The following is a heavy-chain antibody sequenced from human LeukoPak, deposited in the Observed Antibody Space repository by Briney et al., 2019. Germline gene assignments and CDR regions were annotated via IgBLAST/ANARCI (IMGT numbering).Heavy chain of an antibody. CDR3: ARHSALQWLVREIDY. Sequence: SQTLSLTCTVSGGSISSGDYYWTWIRQHPGKGLEWIGYIYYRGSTYYNPSLKSRATISVDTYKNQFSLKLSSVTAADTAVYYCARHSALQWLVREIDYWGQGTLVTVSS. CDR2: IYYRGST. D-gene: IGHD6-19*01. V-gene: IGHV4-31*03. CDR1: GGSISSGDYY. J-gene: IGHJ4*02.